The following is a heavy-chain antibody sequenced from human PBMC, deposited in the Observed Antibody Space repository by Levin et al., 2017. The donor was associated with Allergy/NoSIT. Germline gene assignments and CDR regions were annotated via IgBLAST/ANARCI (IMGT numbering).Heavy chain of an antibody. CDR1: GFTFSSYA. D-gene: IGHD2-21*01. J-gene: IGHJ6*02. V-gene: IGHV3-30*04. Sequence: SCAASGFTFSSYAMHWVRQAPGKGLEWVAVISYDGSNKYYADSVKGRFTISRDNSKNTLYLQMNSLRAEDTAVYYCARETAPVLFYYYYYGMDVWGQGTTVTVSS. CDR3: ARETAPVLFYYYYYGMDV. CDR2: ISYDGSNK.